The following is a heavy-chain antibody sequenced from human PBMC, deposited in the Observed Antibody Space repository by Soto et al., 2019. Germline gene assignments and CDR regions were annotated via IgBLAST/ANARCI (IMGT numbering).Heavy chain of an antibody. V-gene: IGHV3-30*18. Sequence: QVHVVESGGGVVQPGTSLRLSCTASGFSFFNYGFVWIRQAPGKGLEWVAVVTYDSSEKYYADSVKGRFTISRDNSKNTVYLQMDSLQHNDSALYYCGKAGGSELRYFDWPEVGVWGQGTLVTVSS. D-gene: IGHD3-9*01. CDR1: GFSFFNYG. CDR2: VTYDSSEK. CDR3: GKAGGSELRYFDWPEVGV. J-gene: IGHJ4*02.